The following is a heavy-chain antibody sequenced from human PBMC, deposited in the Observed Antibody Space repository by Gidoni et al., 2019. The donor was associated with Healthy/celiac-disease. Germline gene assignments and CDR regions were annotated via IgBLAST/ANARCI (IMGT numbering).Heavy chain of an antibody. CDR1: GGSFSGYY. V-gene: IGHV4-34*01. Sequence: QVQLQQWGAGLLKPSETLSLTCAVYGGSFSGYYWSWIRQPPGKGLEWIGEINHSGSTNYNPSRKSRVTISVDTSKNQFSLKLSSVTAADTAVYYCARGSTITIADYWGQGTLVTVSS. J-gene: IGHJ4*02. CDR3: ARGSTITIADY. CDR2: INHSGST. D-gene: IGHD3-9*01.